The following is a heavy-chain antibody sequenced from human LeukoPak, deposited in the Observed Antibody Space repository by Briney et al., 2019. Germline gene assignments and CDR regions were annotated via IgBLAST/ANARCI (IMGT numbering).Heavy chain of an antibody. CDR1: GFTFSSYS. V-gene: IGHV3-21*01. J-gene: IGHJ6*02. CDR2: ISSSSSYI. D-gene: IGHD2-2*01. Sequence: PGGSLRLSCAASGFTFSSYSMNWVRQAPGKGLEWVSSISSSSSYIYYADSVKGRLTISRDNAKNSLYLQMNSLRAEDTAVYYCARIPDIAVVPAARASYYYGMDVWGQGTTVTVSS. CDR3: ARIPDIAVVPAARASYYYGMDV.